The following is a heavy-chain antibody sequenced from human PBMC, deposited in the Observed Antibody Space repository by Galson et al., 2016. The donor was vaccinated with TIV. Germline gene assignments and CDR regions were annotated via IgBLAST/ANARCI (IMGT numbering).Heavy chain of an antibody. V-gene: IGHV5-51*01. CDR3: TRPLVSATPVNGFDF. Sequence: QSGAEVKKPGESLRISCKGVGYFFSNYWIGWVRQMPGKGLEWMGIIYTGDSDVRYSPASQGRVTISADKSINTAYLQWRSLKASDTAMYYGTRPLVSATPVNGFDFWGHGTMVTVSS. CDR2: IYTGDSDV. CDR1: GYFFSNYW. J-gene: IGHJ3*01. D-gene: IGHD2-15*01.